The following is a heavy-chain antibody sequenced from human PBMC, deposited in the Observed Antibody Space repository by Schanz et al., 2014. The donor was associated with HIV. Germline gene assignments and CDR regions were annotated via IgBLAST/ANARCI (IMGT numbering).Heavy chain of an antibody. J-gene: IGHJ4*02. D-gene: IGHD1-26*01. Sequence: EVELLESGGGLIQPGGSLRLSCAVSGFIFSDYVMSWVRQAPGKGLEWVSSISAGGSGTYSADSVKGRFTISRDNSKNTLYLQLGSLRTEDTAVYYCARDLNVGRHFDHWGQGTLVTVSS. CDR2: ISAGGSGT. V-gene: IGHV3-23*01. CDR1: GFIFSDYV. CDR3: ARDLNVGRHFDH.